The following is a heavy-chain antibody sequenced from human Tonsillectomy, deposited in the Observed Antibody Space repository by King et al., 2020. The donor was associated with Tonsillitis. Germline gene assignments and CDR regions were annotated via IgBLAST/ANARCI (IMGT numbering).Heavy chain of an antibody. V-gene: IGHV4-30-4*01. J-gene: IGHJ4*02. CDR1: GGSISSGDYY. CDR3: ASPGYSSSHDY. CDR2: IYYSGST. Sequence: VPLPSSCPCLVPPSQPLSLPCTVSGGSISSGDYYWSWIRQPPGKGLEWIGYIYYSGSTYYNPSLKSRVTISVDTSKNQFSLKLSSVTAADTAVYYCASPGYSSSHDYWGQGTLVTVSS. D-gene: IGHD6-13*01.